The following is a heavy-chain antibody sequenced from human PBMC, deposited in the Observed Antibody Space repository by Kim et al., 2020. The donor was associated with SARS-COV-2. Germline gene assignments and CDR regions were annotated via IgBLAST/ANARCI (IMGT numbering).Heavy chain of an antibody. V-gene: IGHV3-48*03. CDR2: ISRSGSTI. J-gene: IGHJ6*02. D-gene: IGHD3-3*01. CDR1: GFTFSSYE. CDR3: ARVPYYDFWSGFYFEAPPKDWDV. Sequence: GGSLRLSCAASGFTFSSYEMNWVRQAPGKGLEWVSYISRSGSTIYYADSVKGRFTISRDNAKNSLYLQMNSLRAEDTAVYYCARVPYYDFWSGFYFEAPPKDWDVWGQGTGVTVS.